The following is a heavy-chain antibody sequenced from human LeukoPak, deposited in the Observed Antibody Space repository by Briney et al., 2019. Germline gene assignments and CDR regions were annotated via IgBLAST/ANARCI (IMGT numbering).Heavy chain of an antibody. D-gene: IGHD2-15*01. J-gene: IGHJ4*02. V-gene: IGHV1-2*02. CDR3: AREYCSGGSCYQGFDF. Sequence: ASVKVSCKASGYTFAGYYMHWVRPALGQGLERMGGINPNSGSTKSAQKFQGRVTMTRDTSISTAYMELSSLTYDDTALYYCAREYCSGGSCYQGFDFWGQGTLVTVSS. CDR1: GYTFAGYY. CDR2: INPNSGST.